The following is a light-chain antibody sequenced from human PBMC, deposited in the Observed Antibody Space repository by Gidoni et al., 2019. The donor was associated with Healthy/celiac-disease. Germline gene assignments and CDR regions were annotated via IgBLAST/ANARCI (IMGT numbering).Light chain of an antibody. V-gene: IGKV1-39*01. Sequence: DIQMKQSPSSLSASVGDRVTITCRASQSISSYLNWYQQKPGKAPKLLIYAASSLQSGVPSRFSGSGSGTEFTLTISSLQPEDFATYYCQQSYSTPLTFGGGTKVEIK. J-gene: IGKJ4*01. CDR3: QQSYSTPLT. CDR1: QSISSY. CDR2: AAS.